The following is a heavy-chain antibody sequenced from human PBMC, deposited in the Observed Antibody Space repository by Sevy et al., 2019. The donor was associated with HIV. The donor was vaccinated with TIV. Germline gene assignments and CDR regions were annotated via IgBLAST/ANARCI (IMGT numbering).Heavy chain of an antibody. CDR3: VREGRNYEYVWGTYHSGF. V-gene: IGHV3-30*04. D-gene: IGHD3-16*02. Sequence: GGSLRLSCAASGFSFNGYAMHWVRQAPGKGLEWQAVISYDGSVKYYTESVKRRFTISRDNTKTSLFLQLNSLRPEDTAVYYCVREGRNYEYVWGTYHSGFRAQGTLVTVSS. CDR2: ISYDGSVK. J-gene: IGHJ4*02. CDR1: GFSFNGYA.